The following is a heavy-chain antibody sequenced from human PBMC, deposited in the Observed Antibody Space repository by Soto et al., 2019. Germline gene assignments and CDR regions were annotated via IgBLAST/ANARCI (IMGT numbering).Heavy chain of an antibody. CDR1: GGTFRTES. V-gene: IGHV1-69*13. Sequence: QGHLVQSGAEVKKPGSSVKVSCKYSGGTFRTESINWVRQAPGQGLDRMGGILPFFGTADYAPRFQGRVTITADGVKTTAYMELGSLTSQDTDVYSGARGHEYGGNSDAFDVCGQWTMVTVSS. CDR2: ILPFFGTA. J-gene: IGHJ3*01. D-gene: IGHD4-17*01. CDR3: ARGHEYGGNSDAFDV.